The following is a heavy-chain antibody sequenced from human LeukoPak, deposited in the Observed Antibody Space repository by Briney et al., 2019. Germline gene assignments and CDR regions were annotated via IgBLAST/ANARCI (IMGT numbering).Heavy chain of an antibody. D-gene: IGHD6-19*01. J-gene: IGHJ4*02. CDR2: IWYDGSNK. CDR1: GFTFSSYA. CDR3: AGAGIAVAGTDY. V-gene: IGHV3-33*08. Sequence: GGSLRLSCAASGFTFSSYAMSWVRQAPGKGLEWVAVIWYDGSNKYYADSVKGRFTISRDNSKNTLYLQMNSLRAEDTAVYYCAGAGIAVAGTDYWGQGTLVTVSS.